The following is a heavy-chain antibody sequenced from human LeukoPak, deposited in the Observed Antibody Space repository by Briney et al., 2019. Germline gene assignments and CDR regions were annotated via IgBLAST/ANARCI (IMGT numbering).Heavy chain of an antibody. D-gene: IGHD6-19*01. CDR1: GFTFDDYA. J-gene: IGHJ4*02. Sequence: GRSLRLSCAASGFTFDDYAMHWVRQAPGKGLEWVSGITWNSNSIGYADSVKGRFTISRDNAENSLYLQMNSLRAEDTAFYYCAKDIFRVAERGFDYWGQGTLVTVSS. CDR2: ITWNSNSI. CDR3: AKDIFRVAERGFDY. V-gene: IGHV3-9*01.